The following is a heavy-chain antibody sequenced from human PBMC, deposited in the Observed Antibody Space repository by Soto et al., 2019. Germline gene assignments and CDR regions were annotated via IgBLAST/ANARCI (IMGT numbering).Heavy chain of an antibody. CDR3: ARERYDSSGYYLDGWFDP. CDR1: GFTFSSYG. CDR2: IWYDGSNK. V-gene: IGHV3-33*08. D-gene: IGHD3-22*01. Sequence: GGSLRLSCAASGFTFSSYGMHWVRQAPGKGLEWVAVIWYDGSNKYYADSVKGRFTISRDNSKNTLYLQMNSLRAEDTAVYYCARERYDSSGYYLDGWFDPWGQGTLVTVSS. J-gene: IGHJ5*02.